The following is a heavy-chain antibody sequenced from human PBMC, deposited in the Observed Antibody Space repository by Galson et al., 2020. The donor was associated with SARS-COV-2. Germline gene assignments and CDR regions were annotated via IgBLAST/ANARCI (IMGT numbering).Heavy chain of an antibody. CDR1: GFTFSDYY. CDR2: ISGTGIHM. J-gene: IGHJ6*02. CDR3: VRFGELFFYAMDV. D-gene: IGHD3-16*01. V-gene: IGHV3-11*04. Sequence: GESLKISCTASGFTFSDYYMAWVRQAPGKGLEWILWISGTGIHMNYADSVRGRFTIDRDNAENSVYLQMKGLRAEDTALYYCVRFGELFFYAMDVWGQGTTVTVSS.